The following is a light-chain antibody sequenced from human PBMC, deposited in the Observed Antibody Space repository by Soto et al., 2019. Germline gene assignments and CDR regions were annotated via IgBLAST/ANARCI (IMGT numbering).Light chain of an antibody. CDR1: QSVSNNN. J-gene: IGKJ2*01. Sequence: IVLRQSPGTLSLSPGERATLSCRASQSVSNNNLAWFQKKPGQAPRLLMYGASVRAPTIPDTFSGSGSGTAFTLISGRLAPEGFAVYYCAQYGGSPLTFGQGTKLEI. CDR3: AQYGGSPLT. V-gene: IGKV3-20*01. CDR2: GAS.